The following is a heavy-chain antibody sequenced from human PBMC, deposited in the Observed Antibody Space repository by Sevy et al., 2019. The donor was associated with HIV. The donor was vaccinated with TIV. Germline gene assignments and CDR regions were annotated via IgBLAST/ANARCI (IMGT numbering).Heavy chain of an antibody. J-gene: IGHJ4*02. V-gene: IGHV3-74*01. CDR1: GFTFSSYW. CDR2: IDSDGNNT. CDR3: ARTIYSGSYSDY. D-gene: IGHD1-26*01. Sequence: VGSLRLSCAASGFTFSSYWMHWVPQAPGKGLVWVSRIDSDGNNTTYADSVKGRFTLSRDNAKNTLYLQMNSLRAEDTAVYYCARTIYSGSYSDYWGQGTLVTVSS.